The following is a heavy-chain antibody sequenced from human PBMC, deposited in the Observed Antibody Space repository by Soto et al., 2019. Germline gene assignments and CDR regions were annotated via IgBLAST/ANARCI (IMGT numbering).Heavy chain of an antibody. CDR3: AKDGWNYYYYMDV. V-gene: IGHV3-23*01. CDR1: GFTFSSYA. Sequence: GGSLRLSCAASGFTFSSYAMSWVRQAPGKGLEWFSAISGSGGSTYYADSVKGRFTIVRDNSKNTLDLQMNSLRAEDTAVYYCAKDGWNYYYYMDVWGKGTTVTVSS. J-gene: IGHJ6*03. CDR2: ISGSGGST. D-gene: IGHD6-19*01.